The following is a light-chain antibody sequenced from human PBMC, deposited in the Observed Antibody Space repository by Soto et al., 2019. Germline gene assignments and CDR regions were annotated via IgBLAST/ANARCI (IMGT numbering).Light chain of an antibody. J-gene: IGKJ4*01. CDR2: GAS. CDR1: QSVSSN. Sequence: EVVMTQAPATLSVSLGDRATLSCRASQSVSSNLAWYQQKPGQAPRLLIYGASTRATGIPARFSGSGSGTELTLTISSLQSEDFAVYSCQQYNNWPLTFGGGRKV. V-gene: IGKV3-15*01. CDR3: QQYNNWPLT.